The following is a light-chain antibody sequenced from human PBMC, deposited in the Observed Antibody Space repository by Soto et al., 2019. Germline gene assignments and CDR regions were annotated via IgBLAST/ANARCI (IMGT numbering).Light chain of an antibody. Sequence: QSALTQPPSVSGSPGQSVTISCTGTSSDVGKYDRVSWYQQPPGTAPKLIIYEVTNRPSGVPARFSGSKSGNTASLTISGLQAGDEADYYCSSYTSTSRYVFGAGTKLTVL. J-gene: IGLJ1*01. CDR2: EVT. V-gene: IGLV2-18*02. CDR1: SSDVGKYDR. CDR3: SSYTSTSRYV.